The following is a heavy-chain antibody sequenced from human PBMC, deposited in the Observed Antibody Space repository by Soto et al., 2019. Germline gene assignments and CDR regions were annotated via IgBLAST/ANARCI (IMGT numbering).Heavy chain of an antibody. D-gene: IGHD2-15*01. CDR2: ISSNGNDK. CDR1: RFTFSSYG. V-gene: IGHV3-30*18. Sequence: QVQLVESGGGVVQPGRSLRLSCAASRFTFSSYGIHWVRQAPGKGLEWVAVISSNGNDKYSADSLKGRFTISRDNSKNTLYLQMNSLRAEDTAVYYCAKDSGRGSADYYFDYWGQGTLVAVSS. CDR3: AKDSGRGSADYYFDY. J-gene: IGHJ4*02.